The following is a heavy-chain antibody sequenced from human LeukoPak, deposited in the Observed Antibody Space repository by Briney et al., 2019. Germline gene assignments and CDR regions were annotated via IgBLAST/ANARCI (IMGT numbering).Heavy chain of an antibody. Sequence: GGSLRLSCAASGFTFSSYWMRWVRQAPGKGLVWVSRINSDGSVTNYADSVKGRFTISRDNAKNTLYLQMNSLRGEDTAVYYCARVPNWFDPWGQGNLVTVPS. CDR1: GFTFSSYW. CDR2: INSDGSVT. V-gene: IGHV3-74*01. CDR3: ARVPNWFDP. J-gene: IGHJ5*02.